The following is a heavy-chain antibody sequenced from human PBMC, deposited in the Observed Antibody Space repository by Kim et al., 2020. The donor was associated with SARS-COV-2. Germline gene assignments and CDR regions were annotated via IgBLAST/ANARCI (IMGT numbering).Heavy chain of an antibody. Sequence: ADPVKGRFTISRDNSKNTLYLQMSSLRAEDTAVYYCAKGTTVTTLYYFDYWGQGTLVTVSS. J-gene: IGHJ4*02. V-gene: IGHV3-23*01. D-gene: IGHD4-17*01. CDR3: AKGTTVTTLYYFDY.